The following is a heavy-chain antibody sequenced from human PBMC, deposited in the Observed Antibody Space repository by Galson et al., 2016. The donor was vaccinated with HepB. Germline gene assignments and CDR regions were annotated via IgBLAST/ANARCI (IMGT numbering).Heavy chain of an antibody. D-gene: IGHD2-2*03. J-gene: IGHJ5*02. CDR1: GFTVSSNY. V-gene: IGHV3-66*01. CDR2: IYSGGST. Sequence: SLRLSCAASGFTVSSNYMSWVRQAPGKGLEWVSVIYSGGSTYYADSVKGRFTISRDNSKNTLYLQMNSLRAEDTAVYYCARVFGYCSSTSCSNWFDPWGQGTLVTFSS. CDR3: ARVFGYCSSTSCSNWFDP.